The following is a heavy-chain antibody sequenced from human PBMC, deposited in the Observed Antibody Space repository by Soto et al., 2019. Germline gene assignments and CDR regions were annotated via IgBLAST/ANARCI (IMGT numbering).Heavy chain of an antibody. Sequence: GGSLRLSCAASGFTFSSYSMNWVRQAPGKGLEWVSSISSSSGTIYYADSVKGGFTISRDNSKNSLYLQMNSLRAEDTAVYYCAKDCAISSSSDYWGQGTLVTVSS. D-gene: IGHD6-6*01. CDR1: GFTFSSYS. J-gene: IGHJ4*02. CDR3: AKDCAISSSSDY. CDR2: ISSSSGTI. V-gene: IGHV3-48*01.